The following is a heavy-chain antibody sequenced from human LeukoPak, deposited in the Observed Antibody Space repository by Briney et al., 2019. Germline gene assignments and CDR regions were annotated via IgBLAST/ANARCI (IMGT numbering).Heavy chain of an antibody. CDR1: GFTFSSYS. Sequence: GGSLRLSCAASGFTFSSYSMNWVRQAPGKGLEWVSSIRSGSSYIYYADSVKGRFTISRDNAKNSLYLQMNSLRAEDTAVYYCARGVRGVILDYFDYWGQGTLVTVSS. CDR2: IRSGSSYI. CDR3: ARGVRGVILDYFDY. J-gene: IGHJ4*02. V-gene: IGHV3-21*01. D-gene: IGHD3-10*01.